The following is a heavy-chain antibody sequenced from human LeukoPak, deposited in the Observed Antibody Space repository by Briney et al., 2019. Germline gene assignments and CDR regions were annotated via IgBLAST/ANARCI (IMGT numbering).Heavy chain of an antibody. D-gene: IGHD1-14*01. Sequence: PGGSLRLSCAASGFTFSSYSMNWVRQAPGKGLEWVSSISSSSSYIYYADSVKGRFTISRDNAKNSFYLKMNTIRAEDTAVYYCAREGRFEAAPEAFDIWGQGTMVTVSS. CDR1: GFTFSSYS. J-gene: IGHJ3*02. CDR2: ISSSSSYI. V-gene: IGHV3-21*01. CDR3: AREGRFEAAPEAFDI.